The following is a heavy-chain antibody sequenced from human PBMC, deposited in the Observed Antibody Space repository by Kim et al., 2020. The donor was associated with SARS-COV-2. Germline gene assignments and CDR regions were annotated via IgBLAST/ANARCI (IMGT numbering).Heavy chain of an antibody. Sequence: SETLSLTCTVSGGSISSYYWSWIRQPPGKGLEWIGYIYYSGSTNYNPSLKSRVTISVDTSKNPFSLKLSSVTAADTAVYYCARGHQPSMVRGVIIKGIYYYGMDVWGQGTTVTVSS. CDR1: GGSISSYY. CDR2: IYYSGST. V-gene: IGHV4-59*01. CDR3: ARGHQPSMVRGVIIKGIYYYGMDV. J-gene: IGHJ6*02. D-gene: IGHD3-10*01.